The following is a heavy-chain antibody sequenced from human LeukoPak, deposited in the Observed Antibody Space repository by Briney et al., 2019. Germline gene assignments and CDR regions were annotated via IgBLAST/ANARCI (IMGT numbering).Heavy chain of an antibody. Sequence: SETLSLTCNVSGYSISSGYFWGWVRQPPGKGLEWIGSIFSDGKTYYNPPLKSRVTISVDTSKNQFSLKLSSVTAADTAVYYCARDWTGTTGVWGKGTTVTVSS. CDR1: GYSISSGYF. D-gene: IGHD1-7*01. J-gene: IGHJ6*04. CDR3: ARDWTGTTGV. V-gene: IGHV4-38-2*02. CDR2: IFSDGKT.